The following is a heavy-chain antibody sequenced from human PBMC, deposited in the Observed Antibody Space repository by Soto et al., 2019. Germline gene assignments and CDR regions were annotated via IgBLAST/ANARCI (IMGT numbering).Heavy chain of an antibody. CDR1: GLPFSNYA. J-gene: IGHJ6*02. CDR2: IGASGGST. V-gene: IGHV3-23*01. Sequence: PGGSLRLSCAASGLPFSNYAMSWVRQAPGKGLQWVSAIGASGGSTYYADSVKGRFTISRDNSKNTLYLQMNSLRADDTAVYYCANRDTSMVTRYYYGMDVWGQGTTVTVSS. CDR3: ANRDTSMVTRYYYGMDV. D-gene: IGHD5-18*01.